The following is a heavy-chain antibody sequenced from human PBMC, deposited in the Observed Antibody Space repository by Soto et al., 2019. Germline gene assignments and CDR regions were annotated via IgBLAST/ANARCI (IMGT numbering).Heavy chain of an antibody. CDR3: ARGSKAGDGYNSVDYYYYGMDV. V-gene: IGHV3-30*03. CDR1: GFAFSTYG. CDR2: ISYDGNYI. Sequence: GGSLRLSCAVSGFAFSTYGMHWVRQAPGKGLEWVAVISYDGNYIYYADSVKGRFTISRDNSKYTLYLQMNSLRGEDTAVYYCARGSKAGDGYNSVDYYYYGMDVWGQGTTVTVSS. J-gene: IGHJ6*02. D-gene: IGHD5-12*01.